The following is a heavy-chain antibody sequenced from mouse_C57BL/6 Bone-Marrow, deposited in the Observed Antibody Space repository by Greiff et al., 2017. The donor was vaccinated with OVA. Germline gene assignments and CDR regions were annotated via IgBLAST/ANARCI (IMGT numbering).Heavy chain of an antibody. CDR3: ARPYYGSSYAWFAY. V-gene: IGHV1-85*01. J-gene: IGHJ3*01. Sequence: VKLQESGPELVKPGASVKLSCKASGYTFTSYDINWVKQRPGQGLEWIGWIYPRDGSTKYNEKFKGKATLTVDTSSSTAYMELHSLTSEDSAVYFCARPYYGSSYAWFAYWGQGTLVTVSA. D-gene: IGHD1-1*01. CDR2: IYPRDGST. CDR1: GYTFTSYD.